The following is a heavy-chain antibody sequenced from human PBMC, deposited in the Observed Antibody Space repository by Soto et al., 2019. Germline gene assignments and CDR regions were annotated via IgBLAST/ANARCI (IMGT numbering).Heavy chain of an antibody. CDR1: GGTFSSYA. Sequence: GASVKVSCKASGGTFSSYAISWVRQAPGQGLEWMGGIIPIFGTANYAQKFQGRVTITADESTSTAYMELSSLRSEDTAVYYCARVAANRYCSSTSCYFDYWGQGTLVTVSS. CDR3: ARVAANRYCSSTSCYFDY. J-gene: IGHJ4*02. CDR2: IIPIFGTA. D-gene: IGHD2-2*01. V-gene: IGHV1-69*13.